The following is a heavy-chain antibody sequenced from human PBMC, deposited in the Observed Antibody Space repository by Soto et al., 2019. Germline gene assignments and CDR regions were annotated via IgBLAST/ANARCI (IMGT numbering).Heavy chain of an antibody. CDR2: IVPILGIA. V-gene: IGHV1-69*08. Sequence: QVQLVQSGAEVKKPGSSVKVSCKACGGTFSSYTISWVRQAPGLGLEWMGRIVPILGIANYAQKFQGRVTITADKSTSTAYMELSSLRSEDTAVYYCARDEAYSGSYWGQGTLVTVSS. D-gene: IGHD1-26*01. CDR1: GGTFSSYT. J-gene: IGHJ4*02. CDR3: ARDEAYSGSY.